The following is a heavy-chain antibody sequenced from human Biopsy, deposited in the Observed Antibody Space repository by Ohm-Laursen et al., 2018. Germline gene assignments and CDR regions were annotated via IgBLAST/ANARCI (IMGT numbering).Heavy chain of an antibody. Sequence: GTLSLTCAVSGGSISNYFWTWIRQPPGKGLEWIGYFRFEDRTSYNSSLKSRVTISADTSKNQFSLRLSSVNAADTAVYYCALGGGSYVNFDYWGQGTLVTVSS. V-gene: IGHV4-59*01. CDR2: FRFEDRT. CDR3: ALGGGSYVNFDY. J-gene: IGHJ4*02. CDR1: GGSISNYF. D-gene: IGHD1-26*01.